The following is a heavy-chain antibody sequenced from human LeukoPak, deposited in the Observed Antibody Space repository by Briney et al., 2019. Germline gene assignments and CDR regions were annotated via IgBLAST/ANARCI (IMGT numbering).Heavy chain of an antibody. CDR1: GGSISGYY. V-gene: IGHV4-34*01. D-gene: IGHD3-16*01. CDR2: INYSGTP. Sequence: SETLSLICAVNGGSISGYYWSWIRQSPGKGLEWIGEINYSGTPNYNPPLKSRVIFSVDTSKKQFSLKMSSVTAADTAVYYCARGEDFLGGVVDSWGQGSLVTVSS. J-gene: IGHJ4*02. CDR3: ARGEDFLGGVVDS.